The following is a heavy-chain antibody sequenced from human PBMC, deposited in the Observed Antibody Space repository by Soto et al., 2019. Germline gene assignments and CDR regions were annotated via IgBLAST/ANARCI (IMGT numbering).Heavy chain of an antibody. J-gene: IGHJ6*02. CDR3: ARVSSWYYYYYYGMDV. Sequence: SVKVSCKASGGTFSSYAISWVRQSPGQGLEWMGGIIPIFGTANYAQKFQGRVTITADESTSTAYMELSSLRSEDTAVYYCARVSSWYYYYYYGMDVWGQGTTVTVSS. V-gene: IGHV1-69*13. D-gene: IGHD6-13*01. CDR1: GGTFSSYA. CDR2: IIPIFGTA.